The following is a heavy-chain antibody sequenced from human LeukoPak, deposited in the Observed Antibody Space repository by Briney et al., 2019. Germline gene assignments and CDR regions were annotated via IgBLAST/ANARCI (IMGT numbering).Heavy chain of an antibody. CDR1: GFSFSSYG. CDR3: ARGVTGDQYDY. CDR2: IYSGGST. Sequence: GGSLRLSCAASGFSFSSYGMHWVRQAPGKGLEWASVIYSGGSTYYADSVKGRFTISRDNSKNTLYLQMNSLRAEDTAVYYCARGVTGDQYDYWGQGTLVTVSS. V-gene: IGHV3-66*01. D-gene: IGHD7-27*01. J-gene: IGHJ4*02.